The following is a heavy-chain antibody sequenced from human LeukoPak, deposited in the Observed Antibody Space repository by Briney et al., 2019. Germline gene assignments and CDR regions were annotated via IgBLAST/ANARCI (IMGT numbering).Heavy chain of an antibody. D-gene: IGHD1-26*01. CDR3: ARDRVGATEGAFDI. CDR1: GGSISSSNW. J-gene: IGHJ3*02. V-gene: IGHV4-4*02. Sequence: SGTLSLTCAVSGGSISSSNWWSWVRQPPGKGLEWIGEIYHSGITNYSPSLKSRITISVDKSKNQFSLMLTSVTAADTAMYYCARDRVGATEGAFDIWGQGTMVTVSS. CDR2: IYHSGIT.